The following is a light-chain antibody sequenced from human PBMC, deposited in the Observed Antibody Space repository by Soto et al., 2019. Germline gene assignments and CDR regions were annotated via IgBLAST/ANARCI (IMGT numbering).Light chain of an antibody. CDR3: QQYGSSLSIT. CDR2: GAS. J-gene: IGKJ5*01. Sequence: EIVLTQSPGTLSLSPGERVTLSCRASQSVSSSYLAWCQQKHGQAPRLLIYGASSRATGIPDRFSGSVSGTECTVTISRLELEDFAVYYCQQYGSSLSITFGQGTRLENK. V-gene: IGKV3-20*01. CDR1: QSVSSSY.